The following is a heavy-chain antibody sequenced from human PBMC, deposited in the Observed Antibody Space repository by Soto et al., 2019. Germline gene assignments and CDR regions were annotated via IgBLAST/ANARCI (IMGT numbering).Heavy chain of an antibody. Sequence: ASVKVSCKSSGYTFTSYDINWVRQATGQGLEWMGWMNPNSGNTGYAQKFQGRVTITRDTSASTAYMELSSLRSEDTAVYYCARVAWYYFDYWGQGTLVTVSS. CDR3: ARVAWYYFDY. V-gene: IGHV1-8*01. J-gene: IGHJ4*02. CDR2: MNPNSGNT. D-gene: IGHD5-12*01. CDR1: GYTFTSYD.